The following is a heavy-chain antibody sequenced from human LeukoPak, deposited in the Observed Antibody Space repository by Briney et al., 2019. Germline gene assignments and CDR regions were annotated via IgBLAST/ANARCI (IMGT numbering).Heavy chain of an antibody. CDR3: AGGSGWYWLDY. D-gene: IGHD6-19*01. Sequence: GGSLRLSCAASGFTFSSYWMSWVRQTPGKGLEWVANIKQDGSEKYYVDSVKGRFTISRDNAKNSLYLQMNSLRAEDTAVYYCAGGSGWYWLDYWGQGTLVTVSS. J-gene: IGHJ4*02. CDR2: IKQDGSEK. V-gene: IGHV3-7*01. CDR1: GFTFSSYW.